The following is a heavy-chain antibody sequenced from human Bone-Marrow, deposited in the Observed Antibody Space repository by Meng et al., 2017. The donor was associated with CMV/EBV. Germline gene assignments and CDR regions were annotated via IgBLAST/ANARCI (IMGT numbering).Heavy chain of an antibody. J-gene: IGHJ3*02. CDR3: ASTTIVGATTGAFDI. CDR1: GFTVSSNY. D-gene: IGHD1-26*01. CDR2: IYSGGST. Sequence: GESLKISCAASGFTVSSNYMSWVRQAPGKGLEWVSVIYSGGSTNYAQKLQGRVTMTTDTSTSTAYMELRSLRSDDTAVYYCASTTIVGATTGAFDIWGQGTMVTVSS. V-gene: IGHV3-53*05.